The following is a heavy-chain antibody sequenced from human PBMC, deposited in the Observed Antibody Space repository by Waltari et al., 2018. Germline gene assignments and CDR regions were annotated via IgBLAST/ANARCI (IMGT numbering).Heavy chain of an antibody. CDR2: ISGSGGST. Sequence: EVQLLESGGGLVQPGGSLRLPCAASGFTFSSYAMSWVRQAPGTGLEWVSAISGSGGSTYYADSVKGRFTISRDNSKNTLYLQMNSLRAEDTAVYYCAKSITMVRGVIILYYYYGMDVWGQGTTVTVSS. D-gene: IGHD3-10*01. J-gene: IGHJ6*02. CDR1: GFTFSSYA. CDR3: AKSITMVRGVIILYYYYGMDV. V-gene: IGHV3-23*01.